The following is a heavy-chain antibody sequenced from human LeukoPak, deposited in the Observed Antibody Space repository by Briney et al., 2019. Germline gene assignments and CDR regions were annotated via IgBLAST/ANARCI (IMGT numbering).Heavy chain of an antibody. D-gene: IGHD5-24*01. Sequence: GGSLRLSCELSVFTLSTYLMYGARPARGQGLVWFSRLNGDGDYTDYDDSVKGRFINSRDNAKNTLYLHMNSLRAEDSAVDCCVRGSDGWSGMDVWGKGTTVPVS. CDR3: VRGSDGWSGMDV. J-gene: IGHJ6*04. V-gene: IGHV3-74*01. CDR1: VFTLSTYL. CDR2: LNGDGDYT.